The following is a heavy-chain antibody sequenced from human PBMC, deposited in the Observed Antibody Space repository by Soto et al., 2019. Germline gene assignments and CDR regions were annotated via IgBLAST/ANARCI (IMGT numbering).Heavy chain of an antibody. D-gene: IGHD3-16*02. J-gene: IGHJ4*02. V-gene: IGHV1-8*01. CDR1: GYTFSNFD. CDR2: LNTKNGGT. Sequence: GASLKVSCKASGYTFSNFDINWVRQAPGQGLEWMGWLNTKNGGTGFAQQFQGRVTMSTNTSMSTAYMELSSLRSDDTAVYYCAREASYRIDYWGQGTLVTVSS. CDR3: AREASYRIDY.